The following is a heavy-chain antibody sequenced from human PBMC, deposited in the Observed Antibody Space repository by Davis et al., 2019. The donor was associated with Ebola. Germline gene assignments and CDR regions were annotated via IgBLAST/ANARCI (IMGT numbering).Heavy chain of an antibody. J-gene: IGHJ4*02. CDR1: GGSFSGYY. Sequence: PSETLSLTCAVYGGSFSGYYWSWIRQPPGKGLEWIGEINHSGSTNYNPSLKSRVTISVDTSKNQFSLKLSSVTAADTAAYYCARGRDYWGQGTLVTVSS. V-gene: IGHV4-34*01. CDR2: INHSGST. CDR3: ARGRDY.